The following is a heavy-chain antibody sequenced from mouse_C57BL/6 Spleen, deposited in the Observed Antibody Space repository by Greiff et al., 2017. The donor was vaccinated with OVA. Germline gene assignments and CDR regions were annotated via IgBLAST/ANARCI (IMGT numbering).Heavy chain of an antibody. CDR2: IYPGSGST. CDR1: GYTFTSYW. D-gene: IGHD1-1*01. V-gene: IGHV1-55*01. J-gene: IGHJ2*01. CDR3: AQFITTVADYFDY. Sequence: VQLQQPGAELVKPGASVKMSCKASGYTFTSYWITWVKQRPGQGLEWIGDIYPGSGSTNYNEKFKSKATLTVDTSSSTAYMQLSSLTSEDSAVYYCAQFITTVADYFDYWGQGTTLTVSS.